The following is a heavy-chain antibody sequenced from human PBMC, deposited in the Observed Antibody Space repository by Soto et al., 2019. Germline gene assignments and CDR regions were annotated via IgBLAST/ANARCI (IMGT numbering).Heavy chain of an antibody. CDR3: VRNWRYYGGDYYYGTDA. D-gene: IGHD3-10*01. Sequence: ITLKESGPTLVKPTQTLTLTCTFSGFSHNTGGVGVGWVRQPRGKAMEWLALIYWDDDERYRPSLRSRLNITKDTINNQVVLTMTNMDPEDTATYYCVRNWRYYGGDYYYGTDAWGQGTTVTV. CDR2: IYWDDDE. V-gene: IGHV2-5*02. J-gene: IGHJ6*02. CDR1: GFSHNTGGVG.